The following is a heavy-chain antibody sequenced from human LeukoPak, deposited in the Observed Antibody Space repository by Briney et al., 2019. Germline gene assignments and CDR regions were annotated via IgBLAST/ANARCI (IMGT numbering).Heavy chain of an antibody. CDR2: FHTSGST. V-gene: IGHV4-4*07. J-gene: IGHJ4*02. CDR3: ARMRTGTGELDY. D-gene: IGHD1-7*01. Sequence: SETLSFTCTVSGGSISSYHWSWIRQPAGKGLEWIGRFHTSGSTNYSPSLKSRVTMSVDTSKNQFSLKLSSVTAADTAVYYCARMRTGTGELDYWGQGTLVTVSS. CDR1: GGSISSYH.